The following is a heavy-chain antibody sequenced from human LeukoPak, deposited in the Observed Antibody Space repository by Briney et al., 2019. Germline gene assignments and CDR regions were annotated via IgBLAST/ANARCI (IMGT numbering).Heavy chain of an antibody. J-gene: IGHJ4*02. CDR3: AANWNLDY. V-gene: IGHV3-23*05. D-gene: IGHD1-1*01. CDR1: GSTFSGYA. CDR2: IRNSGTST. Sequence: GGPLKFSGAAPGSTFSGYALTWVRKPPGKGLEWVSAIRNSGTSTYYAASVKGRFTISRDNSKNTLYLQMNSLRAEDTAVYYCAANWNLDYWGQGTLVTVSS.